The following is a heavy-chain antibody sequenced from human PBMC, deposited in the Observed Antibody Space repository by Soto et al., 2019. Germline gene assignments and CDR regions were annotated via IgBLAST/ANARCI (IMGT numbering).Heavy chain of an antibody. Sequence: QVELQESGPGLVKTSQTLSLTCTVSGAAISSGGHYWTWIRQHPGKGLEWLGYIDYSGTTYYNPPLKSRVTISLDTSKNQFSMRLSSLTAAVTSVFFCARVSKQGARLDFWGQGNLVTVSS. CDR1: GAAISSGGHY. CDR2: IDYSGTT. J-gene: IGHJ4*02. D-gene: IGHD4-17*01. V-gene: IGHV4-31*03. CDR3: ARVSKQGARLDF.